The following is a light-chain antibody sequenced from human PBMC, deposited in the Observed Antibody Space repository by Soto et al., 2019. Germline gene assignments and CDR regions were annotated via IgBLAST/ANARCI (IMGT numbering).Light chain of an antibody. CDR2: VNSYGSH. CDR1: SGHSSYA. Sequence: QLVLTQSPSASASLGASVKLTCTLSSGHSSYAIAWHQQQPEKGPRFLMKVNSYGSHTKGDGIPDRFSVSSSGAERYLTISSLQSEDEADYYCQTWGTGIRVFGGGTQLTVL. V-gene: IGLV4-69*01. CDR3: QTWGTGIRV. J-gene: IGLJ2*01.